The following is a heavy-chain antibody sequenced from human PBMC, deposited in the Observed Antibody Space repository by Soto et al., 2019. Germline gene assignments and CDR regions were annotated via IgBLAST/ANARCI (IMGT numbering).Heavy chain of an antibody. D-gene: IGHD6-19*01. CDR3: ARHIALATMRGFDY. J-gene: IGHJ4*02. V-gene: IGHV4-4*02. CDR1: GGSISSNW. CDR2: IHHSGTT. Sequence: QVQLQESGPGLVKPSETLSLTCSVSGGSISSNWCSWVRQPPGNWLEWIGEIHHSGTTNYNPYLRSRVNISVDKSKNQLSLNLNSVTAAATAFYSCARHIALATMRGFDYWGKGTLVTVSS.